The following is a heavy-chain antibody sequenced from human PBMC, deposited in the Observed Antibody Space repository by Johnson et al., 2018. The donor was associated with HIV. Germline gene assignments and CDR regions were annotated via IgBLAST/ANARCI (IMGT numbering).Heavy chain of an antibody. V-gene: IGHV3-20*04. CDR2: LNWNGGYA. CDR1: GFTFSSYD. CDR3: ARGDKWDPDVFDM. J-gene: IGHJ3*02. D-gene: IGHD1-26*01. Sequence: VQLVESGGGVVQPGRSLRLSCAASGFTFSSYDMHWVRQAPGKGLEWVSGLNWNGGYAAYADSVKGRFTISRDNAKNSLYLQMNSLRAEDTAVYYCARGDKWDPDVFDMWGQGTMVTVSS.